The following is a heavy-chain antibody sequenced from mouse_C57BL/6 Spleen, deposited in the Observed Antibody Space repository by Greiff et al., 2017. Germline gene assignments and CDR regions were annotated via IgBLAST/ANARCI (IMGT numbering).Heavy chain of an antibody. Sequence: VHVKQSGPVLVKPGASVKMSCKASGYTFTDYYMNWVKQSHGKSLEWIGVINPYNGGTSYNQKFKGKATLTVDKSSSTAYMELNSLTSEDSAVYYCARDYYGSSYEGYAMDYWGQGTSVTVSS. V-gene: IGHV1-19*01. CDR2: INPYNGGT. J-gene: IGHJ4*01. D-gene: IGHD1-1*01. CDR1: GYTFTDYY. CDR3: ARDYYGSSYEGYAMDY.